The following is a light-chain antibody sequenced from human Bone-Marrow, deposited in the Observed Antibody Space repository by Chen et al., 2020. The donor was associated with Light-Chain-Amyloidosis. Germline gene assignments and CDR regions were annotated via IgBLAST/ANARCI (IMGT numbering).Light chain of an antibody. J-gene: IGLJ2*01. Sequence: SYELTQPPSVSVSPGQTARITCSGDDLPTKYAYWYQQKPGQAPVLVIHRETERPSGISERFSGSSSGTTATLTSSGGQAEDEADYHCQSADSSGTYEVIFGGGTKLTVL. CDR2: RET. V-gene: IGLV3-25*03. CDR1: DLPTKY. CDR3: QSADSSGTYEVI.